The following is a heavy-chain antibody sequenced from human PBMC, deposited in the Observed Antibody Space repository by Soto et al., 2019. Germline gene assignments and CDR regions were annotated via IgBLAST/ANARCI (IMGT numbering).Heavy chain of an antibody. CDR1: GFAFQNHG. D-gene: IGHD1-1*01. J-gene: IGHJ2*01. V-gene: IGHV3-20*01. CDR3: ARKPHWQYWYFDL. Sequence: EVQLVESGGSVIRPGGSLRLSCAASGFAFQNHGMAWVRQVPGKGLEWGAGISGSGVNAGDADSVKGRFTISRDNGDNSLYLEINNLGVEDTALYHCARKPHWQYWYFDLWGRGTLVTVSS. CDR2: ISGSGVNA.